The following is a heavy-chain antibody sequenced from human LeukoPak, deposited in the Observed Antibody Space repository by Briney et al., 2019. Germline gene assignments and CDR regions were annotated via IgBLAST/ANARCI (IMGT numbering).Heavy chain of an antibody. V-gene: IGHV3-7*01. J-gene: IGHJ4*02. CDR1: GFTFSNYW. CDR2: IAQDGGEK. D-gene: IGHD3-3*01. Sequence: GGSLRLSCAASGFTFSNYWMAWVRQAPGKGLEWVANIAQDGGEKYYVDSVKGRFTISRDNAKNSLYLQMNSLRDEDTAVYYCARDHDFWAWGQGTLVTVSS. CDR3: ARDHDFWA.